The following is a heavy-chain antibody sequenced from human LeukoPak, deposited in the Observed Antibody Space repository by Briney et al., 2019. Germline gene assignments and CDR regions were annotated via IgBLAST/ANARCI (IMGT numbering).Heavy chain of an antibody. CDR3: ARDRGTYCSGGTCSPDY. V-gene: IGHV3-11*06. Sequence: PGGSLRLSCAASGFTFSDYYMRWIRQAPGKGLEWVSYITSSSYTNYADSVKGRFTISRDNAKNSLYLQMNSLRPEDTAVYYCARDRGTYCSGGTCSPDYWGQGTLVTVSS. D-gene: IGHD2-15*01. CDR2: ITSSSYT. CDR1: GFTFSDYY. J-gene: IGHJ4*02.